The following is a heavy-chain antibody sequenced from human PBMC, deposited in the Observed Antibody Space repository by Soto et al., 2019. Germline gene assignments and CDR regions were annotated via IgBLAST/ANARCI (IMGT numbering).Heavy chain of an antibody. CDR1: GFSFTTYA. D-gene: IGHD3-10*01. V-gene: IGHV3-23*01. J-gene: IGHJ6*02. CDR3: DYQRGSGKSYGGNMAV. Sequence: EVQLLESGGGLVQPGGSLRLSCATSGFSFTTYALTWVRQAPGMGLEWVAGINYRGRTKFHAQSVNGLNTISRDNSSNTTFLQMDSLRAEHTAVYYFDYQRGSGKSYGGNMAVWGLGTTVTVSS. CDR2: INYRGRTK.